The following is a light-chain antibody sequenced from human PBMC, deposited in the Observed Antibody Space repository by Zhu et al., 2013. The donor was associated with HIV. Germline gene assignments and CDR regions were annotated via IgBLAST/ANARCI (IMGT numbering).Light chain of an antibody. CDR2: TAS. J-gene: IGKJ1*01. V-gene: IGKV1-9*01. CDR1: QDISSY. CDR3: QQLSSYPPT. Sequence: DIQLTQSPSFLSASIGDRVTITCWASQDISSYLAWYQQRPGKAPKLLIYTASILQGEVPSGFSGSGSGTEFTLTISSLQPEDFATYYCQQLSSYPPTFGQGTKVEIK.